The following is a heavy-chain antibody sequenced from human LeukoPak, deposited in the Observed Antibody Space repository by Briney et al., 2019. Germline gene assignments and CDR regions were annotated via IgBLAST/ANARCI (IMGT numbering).Heavy chain of an antibody. CDR2: ISGSGGST. CDR1: GFTFSSYG. CDR3: ARGGSYLSAFDI. D-gene: IGHD1-26*01. Sequence: GGSLRLSCAASGFTFSSYGMSWVRQAPGKGLEWVSAISGSGGSTYSADSVKGRFTISRDNSKNTLYLQMNSLRAEDTAVYYCARGGSYLSAFDIWGQGTMVTVSS. V-gene: IGHV3-23*01. J-gene: IGHJ3*02.